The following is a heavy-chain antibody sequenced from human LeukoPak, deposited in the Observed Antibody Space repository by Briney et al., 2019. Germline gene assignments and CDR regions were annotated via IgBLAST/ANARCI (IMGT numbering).Heavy chain of an antibody. CDR2: ISGDGGST. CDR3: AKERYYYDSSGYLDY. CDR1: GFTFDDYA. D-gene: IGHD3-22*01. Sequence: GGSLRLSCAASGFTFDDYAMHWVRQAPGKGLEWVSLISGDGGSTYYADSVKGRFTISRDNSKNSLYLQMNSLRTEDTALYYCAKERYYYDSSGYLDYWGQGTLVTVSS. V-gene: IGHV3-43*02. J-gene: IGHJ4*02.